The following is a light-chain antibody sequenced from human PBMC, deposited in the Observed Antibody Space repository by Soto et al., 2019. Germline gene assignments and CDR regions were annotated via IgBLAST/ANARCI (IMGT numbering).Light chain of an antibody. Sequence: EIVLTQSPATLSLSPGERATLSCRSSQSVSSYLAWYQQKPGQAPRLLIYDASNRATGIPARFSGSGSGTDFTLTISSLEPEDFATYYCQQANSFPALTFGGGTKVDIK. V-gene: IGKV3-11*01. CDR3: QQANSFPALT. J-gene: IGKJ4*01. CDR2: DAS. CDR1: QSVSSY.